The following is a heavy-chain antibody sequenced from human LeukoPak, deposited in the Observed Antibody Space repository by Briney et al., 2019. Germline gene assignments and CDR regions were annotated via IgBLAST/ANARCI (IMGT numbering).Heavy chain of an antibody. Sequence: GGSLRLSCAASGFTFSDHYMDWVRQAPGKGLEWVGRTRNKANSYTTEYAASVKGRFTISRDDSKNSLSLQMNSLKTEDTAVYYCASEAANDAFDIWGQGTMVTVSS. J-gene: IGHJ3*02. D-gene: IGHD4/OR15-4a*01. CDR2: TRNKANSYTT. CDR1: GFTFSDHY. CDR3: ASEAANDAFDI. V-gene: IGHV3-72*01.